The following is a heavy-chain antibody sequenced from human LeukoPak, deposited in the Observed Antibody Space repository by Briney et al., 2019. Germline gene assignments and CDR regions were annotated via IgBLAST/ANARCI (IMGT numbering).Heavy chain of an antibody. Sequence: GGSLRLSCTASGFTFSSHAMVWVRQAPGKGLEWVSFISHDGSESFHTESVKGRFTISRDNFKNTVDLQVSGLKEEDTAVYYCARDWGQRGVGATLANWGQGTLVIVSS. CDR3: ARDWGQRGVGATLAN. V-gene: IGHV3-30-3*01. D-gene: IGHD1-26*01. CDR2: ISHDGSES. J-gene: IGHJ4*02. CDR1: GFTFSSHA.